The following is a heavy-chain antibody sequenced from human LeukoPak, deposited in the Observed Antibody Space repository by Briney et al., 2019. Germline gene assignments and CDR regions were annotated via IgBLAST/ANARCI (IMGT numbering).Heavy chain of an antibody. D-gene: IGHD3-16*01. CDR2: ISYDGSNK. J-gene: IGHJ6*04. CDR3: ARESQDYYDNYYGMDV. Sequence: GGSLRLSCAASGFTFSSYAMHWVRQAPGKGLEWVAVISYDGSNKYYADSVKGRFTISRDNSKNTLYLQMNSLRAEDTAVYYCARESQDYYDNYYGMDVWGKGTTVTVSS. V-gene: IGHV3-30*04. CDR1: GFTFSSYA.